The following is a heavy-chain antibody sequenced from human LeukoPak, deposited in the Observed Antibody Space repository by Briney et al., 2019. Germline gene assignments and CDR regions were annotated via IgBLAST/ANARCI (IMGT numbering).Heavy chain of an antibody. CDR3: AREHYSYGYDYYYYYGMDV. J-gene: IGHJ6*02. Sequence: SETLSLTCTVSGGSISSYYWSWIRQPPGKGLEWIGYIYYSGSTNYNPSLKSRVTISVDTSKNQFSLKPSSVTAADTAVYYCAREHYSYGYDYYYYYGMDVWGQGTTVTVSS. CDR2: IYYSGST. D-gene: IGHD5-18*01. V-gene: IGHV4-59*01. CDR1: GGSISSYY.